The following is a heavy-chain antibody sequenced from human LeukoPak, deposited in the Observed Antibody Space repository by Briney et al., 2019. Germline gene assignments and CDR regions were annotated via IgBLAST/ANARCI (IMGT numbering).Heavy chain of an antibody. CDR1: GFTFSSYA. V-gene: IGHV3-23*01. D-gene: IGHD3-22*01. CDR2: ITDSGGST. J-gene: IGHJ4*02. Sequence: GGSLRLSCAASGFTFSSYAMSWVRQAPGEGLEWVSAITDSGGSTYYSDSVKGRFTISRDNSKNTLYLQMNTLRAEDTAIYYCAKGSSGSRPYYFDCWGQGTLVTVSS. CDR3: AKGSSGSRPYYFDC.